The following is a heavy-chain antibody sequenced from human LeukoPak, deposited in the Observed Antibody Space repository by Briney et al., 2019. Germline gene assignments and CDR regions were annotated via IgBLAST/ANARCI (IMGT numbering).Heavy chain of an antibody. CDR3: TGGNDY. CDR1: GFIFSDSA. Sequence: GGSLRLSCAASGFIFSDSAIQWVRQASGKGLEWVGRIRSKTNSYATAYGASVKGRFTFSRDDSKNTAFLQMNSLKIEDTAVYYCTGGNDYWGQGTLVTVSS. CDR2: IRSKTNSYAT. J-gene: IGHJ4*02. V-gene: IGHV3-73*01. D-gene: IGHD4-23*01.